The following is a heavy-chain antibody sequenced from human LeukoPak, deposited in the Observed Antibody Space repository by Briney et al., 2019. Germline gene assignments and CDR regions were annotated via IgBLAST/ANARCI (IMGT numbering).Heavy chain of an antibody. D-gene: IGHD6-19*01. Sequence: ASVKVSCKASGYTFTSYGISWVRRAPGQGLEWMGWISAYNGNTNYAQKLQGRVTMTTDTSTSTAYMELRSLRSDDTAVYYCARLYSSGWYFDYWGQGTLVTVSS. CDR3: ARLYSSGWYFDY. CDR2: ISAYNGNT. V-gene: IGHV1-18*01. CDR1: GYTFTSYG. J-gene: IGHJ4*02.